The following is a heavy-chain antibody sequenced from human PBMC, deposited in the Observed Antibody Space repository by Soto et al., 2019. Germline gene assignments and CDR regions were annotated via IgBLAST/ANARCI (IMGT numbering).Heavy chain of an antibody. Sequence: QVQLVESGGGVVQPGRSLRLSCAASGFTFSSYAMHWVRQAPGKGLEWVAVISYDGSNKYYADSMKGRFTISRDNSKNTLYLQMNSLRAEDTAVYYCARIPPATVTTSGYFDYWGQGTLVTVSS. CDR3: ARIPPATVTTSGYFDY. CDR1: GFTFSSYA. J-gene: IGHJ4*02. CDR2: ISYDGSNK. D-gene: IGHD4-17*01. V-gene: IGHV3-30-3*01.